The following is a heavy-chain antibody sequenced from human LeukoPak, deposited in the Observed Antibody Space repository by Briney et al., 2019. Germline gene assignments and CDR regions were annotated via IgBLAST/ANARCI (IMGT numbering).Heavy chain of an antibody. CDR2: FDPEDGET. Sequence: RASVKVSCKVSGYTLTELSMHWVRQAPGKGLEWMGGFDPEDGETIYAQKFQGRVTMTEDTSTDTAYMELSSLRSEDTAVYYCATATTLSLAAQDDAFDIWGQGTMVTVSS. CDR1: GYTLTELS. CDR3: ATATTLSLAAQDDAFDI. V-gene: IGHV1-24*01. D-gene: IGHD6-6*01. J-gene: IGHJ3*02.